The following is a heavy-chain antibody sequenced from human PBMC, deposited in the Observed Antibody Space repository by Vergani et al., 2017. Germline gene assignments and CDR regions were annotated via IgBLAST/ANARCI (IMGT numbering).Heavy chain of an antibody. CDR1: GGSISSYY. Sequence: QVQLQESGPGLVKPSETLSLTCTVSGGSISSYYWSWIRQHPGKGLEWIGYIYYSGSTYYNPSLKSRVTISVDTSKNQFSLKLSSVTAADTAVYYCARGLAYSNYVLHWFDPWGQGTLVTVSS. V-gene: IGHV4-59*06. J-gene: IGHJ5*02. CDR2: IYYSGST. D-gene: IGHD4-11*01. CDR3: ARGLAYSNYVLHWFDP.